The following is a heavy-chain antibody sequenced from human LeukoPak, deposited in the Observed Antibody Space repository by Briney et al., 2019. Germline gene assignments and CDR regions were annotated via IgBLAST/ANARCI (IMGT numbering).Heavy chain of an antibody. J-gene: IGHJ4*02. CDR3: ARVPTPPNYDSSGYYYPSSYYFDY. CDR1: GGSFSGYY. V-gene: IGHV4-34*01. CDR2: INHSGST. Sequence: SETLSLTCAVYGGSFSGYYWSWLRQPPGKGLEWIGEINHSGSTNYNPSLKSRVTISVDTSKNQFSLKLSSVTAADTAVYYCARVPTPPNYDSSGYYYPSSYYFDYWGQGTLVTVSS. D-gene: IGHD3-22*01.